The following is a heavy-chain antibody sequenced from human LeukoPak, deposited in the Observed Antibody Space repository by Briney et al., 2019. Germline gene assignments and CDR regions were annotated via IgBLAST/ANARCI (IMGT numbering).Heavy chain of an antibody. J-gene: IGHJ3*02. V-gene: IGHV3-48*01. CDR2: ISSSSSTI. CDR3: ARGQYYDFWSGRTPLFDI. CDR1: GFTFSSYS. Sequence: GGSLRLSCAASGFTFSSYSMNWVRQAPGKGLEWVSYISSSSSTIYYADSVKGRFTISRDNAKNSLYLQMNSLRAEDTAVYYCARGQYYDFWSGRTPLFDIWGQGTMVTVSS. D-gene: IGHD3-3*01.